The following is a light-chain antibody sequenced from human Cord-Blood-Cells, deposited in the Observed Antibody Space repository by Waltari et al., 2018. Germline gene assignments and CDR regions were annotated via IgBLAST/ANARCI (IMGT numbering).Light chain of an antibody. Sequence: DVVMTQSPLSLPVTLGQPASISCRSSQSLVYSDGNTYLNWFQQRPGQSPRRLIYKVSNRDSGVPDRVSGSGSGTDFTLKISRVEAEDVGVYYCMQGTQWTFGQGTKVEIK. CDR2: KVS. CDR3: MQGTQWT. V-gene: IGKV2-30*01. J-gene: IGKJ1*01. CDR1: QSLVYSDGNTY.